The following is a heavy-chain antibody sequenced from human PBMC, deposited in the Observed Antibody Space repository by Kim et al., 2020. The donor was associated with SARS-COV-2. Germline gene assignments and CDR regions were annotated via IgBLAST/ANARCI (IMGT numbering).Heavy chain of an antibody. D-gene: IGHD3-22*01. J-gene: IGHJ4*02. CDR2: IIPIFGTA. Sequence: SVKVSCKASGGTFSSYAISWVRQAPGQGLEWMGGIIPIFGTANYAQKFQGRVTITADESTSTAYMELSSLRSEDTAVYYCARGSTGYYYDSSGYYTTDYWGQGTLVTVSS. V-gene: IGHV1-69*13. CDR1: GGTFSSYA. CDR3: ARGSTGYYYDSSGYYTTDY.